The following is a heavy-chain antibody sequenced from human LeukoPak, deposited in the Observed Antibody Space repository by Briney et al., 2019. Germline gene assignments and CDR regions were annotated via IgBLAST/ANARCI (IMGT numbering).Heavy chain of an antibody. V-gene: IGHV5-51*01. CDR3: TRPQVGYTTSSRDYYYYMDV. J-gene: IGHJ6*03. D-gene: IGHD6-6*01. CDR2: TYPGDSET. CDR1: GDSFSKFW. Sequence: GGALKVFCKGSGDSFSKFWIGWGGQMPGGEPEGGGVTYPGDSETRYSPSFQGQVTISADKSISTAYLQWSSLKASDTALYYCTRPQVGYTTSSRDYYYYMDVWGKGTTVTVSS.